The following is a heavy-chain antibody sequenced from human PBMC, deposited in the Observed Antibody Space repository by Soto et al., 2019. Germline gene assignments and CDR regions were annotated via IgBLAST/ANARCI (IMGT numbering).Heavy chain of an antibody. J-gene: IGHJ4*02. D-gene: IGHD6-13*01. CDR1: GGSISSGDYY. CDR3: ASRHSSPYFDY. Sequence: QVQLQESGPGLVKPSQTLSLTCTVSGGSISSGDYYWSWIRQPPGKGLEWIGSTYYSGSTYYNTSIKCRVTISVDTSKNQFSLKLNSVTAADADVYYCASRHSSPYFDYWGQGTLVTVSS. V-gene: IGHV4-30-4*01. CDR2: TYYSGST.